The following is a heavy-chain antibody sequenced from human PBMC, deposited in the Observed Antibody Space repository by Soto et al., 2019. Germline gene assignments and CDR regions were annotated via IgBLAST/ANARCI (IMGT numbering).Heavy chain of an antibody. CDR1: GGYISGYY. CDR3: ARDNDGGMLDF. D-gene: IGHD2-15*01. V-gene: IGHV4-34*09. J-gene: IGHJ4*02. Sequence: SETLSLTCAVYGGYISGYYWSWIRQPPGKGLEWIGEINHSGSTNYNPALKSRLTFSLDTAKNQLSLKLTSVTAADTAIYYWARDNDGGMLDFWGPGTLVTVSS. CDR2: INHSGST.